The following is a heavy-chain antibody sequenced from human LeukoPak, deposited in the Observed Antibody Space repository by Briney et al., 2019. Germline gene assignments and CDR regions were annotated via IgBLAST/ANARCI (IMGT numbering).Heavy chain of an antibody. CDR1: GFTVTDYY. CDR2: ISTPHNLI. V-gene: IGHV3-11*01. D-gene: IGHD3-22*01. Sequence: GGSLGLSCAASGFTVTDYYMNWIRRAPGKGLEWVSYISTPHNLIKYADSVKGRFTISMDSGKNSVHLQLNSLRAEDTAVYYCAREQWFRWEYWGQGVLVTVSS. CDR3: AREQWFRWEY. J-gene: IGHJ4*02.